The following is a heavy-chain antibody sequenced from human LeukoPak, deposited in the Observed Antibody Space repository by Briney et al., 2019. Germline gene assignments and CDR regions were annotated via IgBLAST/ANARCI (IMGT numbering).Heavy chain of an antibody. J-gene: IGHJ3*02. CDR1: GGSFSGYY. CDR3: ARGLYDSSGYYRDDAFDI. V-gene: IGHV4-34*01. Sequence: PSETLSLTCAVYGGSFSGYYWSWIRQPPGKGLEWIGEINHSGSTNYNPSLKSRVTISVDTSKNQFSLKLSSVTTADTAVYYCARGLYDSSGYYRDDAFDIWGQGTMVTVSS. CDR2: INHSGST. D-gene: IGHD3-22*01.